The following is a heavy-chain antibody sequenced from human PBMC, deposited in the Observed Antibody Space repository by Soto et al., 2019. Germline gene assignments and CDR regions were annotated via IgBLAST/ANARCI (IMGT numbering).Heavy chain of an antibody. J-gene: IGHJ4*02. CDR1: GGSFGGYY. CDR3: ARHYYDSTGYYRSPLGD. V-gene: IGHV4-34*01. Sequence: VQLQQWGAGLLKPSETLSLTCEVSGGSFGGYYWSWIRQPPGKGLEWIGEINHVATTNYNPSLRSRVPISLDMSKNQFSLKLTSVTAADTAVYYCARHYYDSTGYYRSPLGDWGQGTLVTVSS. CDR2: INHVATT. D-gene: IGHD3-22*01.